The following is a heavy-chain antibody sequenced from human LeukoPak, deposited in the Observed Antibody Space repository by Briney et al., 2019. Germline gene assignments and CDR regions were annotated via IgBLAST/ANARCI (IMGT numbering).Heavy chain of an antibody. CDR3: ARHEDRNWYFDH. D-gene: IGHD1-1*01. CDR2: IYYSGST. J-gene: IGHJ4*02. CDR1: GDSINNYY. V-gene: IGHV4-59*04. Sequence: PSETLSLTCTVSGDSINNYYWSWIRQPPGKGLEWIGTIYYSGSTYYNPSLKSRVTISVDTSKNQFSLKLSSVTAPDTAVYYCARHEDRNWYFDHWGQGTLVTVSS.